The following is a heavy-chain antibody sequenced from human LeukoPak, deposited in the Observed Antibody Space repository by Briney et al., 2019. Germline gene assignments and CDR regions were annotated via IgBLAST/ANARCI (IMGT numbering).Heavy chain of an antibody. J-gene: IGHJ6*03. V-gene: IGHV3-21*01. CDR3: ARPRSSTRYYDFWSGYYHYYYYYMDV. CDR1: GFTFSSYS. CDR2: ISSSSSYI. Sequence: GGSLGLSCAASGFTFSSYSMNWVRQAPGKGLEWVSSISSSSSYIYYADSVKGRFTISRDNAKNSLYLQMNSLRAEDTAVYYCARPRSSTRYYDFWSGYYHYYYYYMDVWGKGTTVTVSS. D-gene: IGHD3-3*01.